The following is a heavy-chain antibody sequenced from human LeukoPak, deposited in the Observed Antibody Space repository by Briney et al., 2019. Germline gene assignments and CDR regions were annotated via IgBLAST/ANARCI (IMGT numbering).Heavy chain of an antibody. CDR1: GFTFSSYG. V-gene: IGHV3-33*01. J-gene: IGHJ4*02. D-gene: IGHD3-22*01. Sequence: PGGSLRLSCAASGFTFSSYGMHWVRQAPGKGLEWVAVIWYDGSNKYYADSVKGRFTISRDNSKNTLYLQMNSLRAEDTAVYSCARDVGLSSGFFQGSGFDYWGQGTLVTVSS. CDR3: ARDVGLSSGFFQGSGFDY. CDR2: IWYDGSNK.